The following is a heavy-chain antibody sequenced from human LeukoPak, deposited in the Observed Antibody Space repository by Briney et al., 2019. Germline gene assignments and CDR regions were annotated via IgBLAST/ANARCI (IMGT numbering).Heavy chain of an antibody. CDR1: GYIFTSYG. J-gene: IGHJ4*02. CDR2: ISAYNGNT. V-gene: IGHV1-18*01. CDR3: ARVWSAGYCSSTSCYMVYDY. D-gene: IGHD2-2*02. Sequence: ASVTVSCTASGYIFTSYGISWVRQAPGQGLEWMGWISAYNGNTNYAQKLQGRVTMTTDTSTSTAYMELRSLRSDDTAVYYCARVWSAGYCSSTSCYMVYDYWGQGTLVTVSS.